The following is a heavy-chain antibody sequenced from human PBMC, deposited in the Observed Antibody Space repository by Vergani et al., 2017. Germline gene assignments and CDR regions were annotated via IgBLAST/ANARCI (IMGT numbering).Heavy chain of an antibody. Sequence: QVQLVESGGGVVQPGRSLRLSCAAYGFTFRSYAMHWVRQAPGKGLEWVAVISYDGSNKYYADSVKGRFTISRDNSKNTLYLQMNSLRAEDTAVYYCARDGKGYYYYYMDVWGKGTTVTVSS. CDR1: GFTFRSYA. D-gene: IGHD4-23*01. CDR2: ISYDGSNK. CDR3: ARDGKGYYYYYMDV. V-gene: IGHV3-30-3*01. J-gene: IGHJ6*03.